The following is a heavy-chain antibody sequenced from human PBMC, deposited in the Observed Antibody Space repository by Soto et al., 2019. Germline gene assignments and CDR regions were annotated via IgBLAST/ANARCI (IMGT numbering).Heavy chain of an antibody. CDR2: ISAYNGNT. J-gene: IGHJ6*03. V-gene: IGHV1-18*01. D-gene: IGHD3-16*01. CDR3: ARVTLYPLRNMDV. Sequence: GASVKVSCKASGYTFTSYGISWVRQAPGQGLEWMGWISAYNGNTNYAQKIQGRVTMTTDTSTSTAYMELRSLRSDYTAVYYCARVTLYPLRNMDVWGKGTTVTVSS. CDR1: GYTFTSYG.